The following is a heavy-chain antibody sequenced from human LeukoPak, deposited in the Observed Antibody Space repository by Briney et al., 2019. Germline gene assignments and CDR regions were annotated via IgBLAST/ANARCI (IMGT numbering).Heavy chain of an antibody. CDR3: AKVNSGRHGGFDY. CDR1: GFTVSSNY. J-gene: IGHJ4*02. D-gene: IGHD6-19*01. CDR2: ISGSGGST. V-gene: IGHV3-23*01. Sequence: GGSLRFSCAASGFTVSSNYMSWVRKAPGKVLEWVSVISGSGGSTYYADSVKGRFTISRDNSKNTLYLQMNSLRAEDTAVYYCAKVNSGRHGGFDYWGQGTLVTVSS.